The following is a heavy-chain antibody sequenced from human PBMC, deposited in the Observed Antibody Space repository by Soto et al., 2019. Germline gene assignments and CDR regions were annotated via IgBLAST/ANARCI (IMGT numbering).Heavy chain of an antibody. V-gene: IGHV4-4*02. Sequence: QVQLQESGPGLVKPSGTLSLTCAVSSGSISSSNWWSWVRQPPGKGLEWIGEIYHSGSTNYNPSLKSRVTISVDKSKNQFSLKLSSVTAADTAVYYCARLPFEYSSPSGYYYYMDVWGKGTTVTVSS. D-gene: IGHD6-6*01. J-gene: IGHJ6*03. CDR3: ARLPFEYSSPSGYYYYMDV. CDR2: IYHSGST. CDR1: SGSISSSNW.